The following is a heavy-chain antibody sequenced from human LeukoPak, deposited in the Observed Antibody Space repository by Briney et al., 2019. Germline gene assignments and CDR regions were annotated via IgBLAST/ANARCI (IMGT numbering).Heavy chain of an antibody. CDR2: IKQDGSEK. J-gene: IGHJ4*02. CDR3: ARGEFGATTYYFDY. Sequence: PGRSLRLSCAASGFTFSSYWMSWVRQAPGKGLEWVANIKQDGSEKYYVDSVKGRFTISRDNAKNSLYLQMNSLRAEDTAVYYCARGEFGATTYYFDYWGQGTLVTVSS. V-gene: IGHV3-7*04. D-gene: IGHD1-26*01. CDR1: GFTFSSYW.